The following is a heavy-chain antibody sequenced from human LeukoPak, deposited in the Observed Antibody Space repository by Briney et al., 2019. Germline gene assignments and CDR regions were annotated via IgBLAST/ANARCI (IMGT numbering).Heavy chain of an antibody. Sequence: SETLSLTCTVSGGSLSGYYWSWIRQPPGKGLEWIGSIYYSGSTYYNPSLKSRVTISVDTSKNQFSLRLSSVTAADTAVYYCARRSSSFDPWGQGTQVTVSS. V-gene: IGHV4-59*05. CDR2: IYYSGST. CDR1: GGSLSGYY. CDR3: ARRSSSFDP. D-gene: IGHD2-2*01. J-gene: IGHJ5*02.